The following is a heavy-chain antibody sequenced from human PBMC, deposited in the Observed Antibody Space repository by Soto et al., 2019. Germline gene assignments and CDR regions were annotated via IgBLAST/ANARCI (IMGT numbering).Heavy chain of an antibody. CDR1: GFTFSANA. D-gene: IGHD3-16*01. V-gene: IGHV3-30*03. J-gene: IGHJ4*02. CDR3: ARSVGDVVY. Sequence: QVQLVESGGGVVQPGRSLRLSCAASGFTFSANALHWVRQAPGKGLEWVAFISYDGSSKHYAVSVKGRFTISRDNSKNTLYLGMNRLRTEDTGVYYCARSVGDVVYWGQGNLVSVSS. CDR2: ISYDGSSK.